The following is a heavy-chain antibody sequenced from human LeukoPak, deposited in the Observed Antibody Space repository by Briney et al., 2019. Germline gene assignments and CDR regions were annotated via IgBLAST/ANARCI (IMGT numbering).Heavy chain of an antibody. D-gene: IGHD2-2*01. J-gene: IGHJ4*02. Sequence: GGSLRLSCAASGFTFSSYSMNWVRQAPGKGLEWVSSISSSSSYIYYADSVKGRFTISRDNAKNSLYLQMNSLRAEDTAVYYCARDGCSSTSCYSYYFDYWGQGTLVTVSS. CDR3: ARDGCSSTSCYSYYFDY. CDR1: GFTFSSYS. CDR2: ISSSSSYI. V-gene: IGHV3-21*01.